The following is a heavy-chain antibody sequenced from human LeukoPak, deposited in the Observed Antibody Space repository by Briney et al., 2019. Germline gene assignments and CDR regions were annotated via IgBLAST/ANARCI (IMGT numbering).Heavy chain of an antibody. CDR2: IKQGGSVI. Sequence: GGSLRLSCAASGFSFSTHWMSWFRQAPGKGLEWVALIKQGGSVIHYVDSVKGRFTISRDNAKNSLSLQMNSLRADDTAVYYCAGDEGWTFDIWGQGTKDTVSS. V-gene: IGHV3-7*01. D-gene: IGHD5-24*01. J-gene: IGHJ3*02. CDR1: GFSFSTHW. CDR3: AGDEGWTFDI.